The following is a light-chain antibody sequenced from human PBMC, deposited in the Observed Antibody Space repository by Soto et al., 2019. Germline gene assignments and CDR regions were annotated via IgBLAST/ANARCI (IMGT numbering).Light chain of an antibody. V-gene: IGLV2-23*01. CDR1: SSDVGSQNL. J-gene: IGLJ1*01. CDR2: EGS. CDR3: CSFAAGNTYV. Sequence: QSVLTQPASVSGSPGQSITISCTGSSSDVGSQNLVSWYQQHPRKAPKLIIYEGSRRPSGVSNRFSGSQSGNTASLTVSGLQAEDEADYYCCSFAAGNTYVFGSGTKATVL.